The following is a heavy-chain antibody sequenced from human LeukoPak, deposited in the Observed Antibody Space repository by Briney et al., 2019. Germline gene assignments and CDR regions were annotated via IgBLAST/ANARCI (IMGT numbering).Heavy chain of an antibody. CDR3: ARGPNSNWSGLDF. Sequence: GGSLRLSCAASGLTFSGHWMHWARQLPGKGLVWVSRISPTGSTTSYADSVKGRFTVSRDNAKNTLYLQVNNLRAEDTAVYYCARGPNSNWSGLDFWGQGTLLTVSS. D-gene: IGHD6-6*01. J-gene: IGHJ4*02. CDR1: GLTFSGHW. V-gene: IGHV3-74*01. CDR2: ISPTGSTT.